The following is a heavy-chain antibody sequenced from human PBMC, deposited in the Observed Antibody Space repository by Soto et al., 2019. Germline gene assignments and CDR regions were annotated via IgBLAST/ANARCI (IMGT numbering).Heavy chain of an antibody. CDR3: AKDSWAIFGVPAGEYYAMDV. CDR1: GFTFENYA. D-gene: IGHD3-3*01. CDR2: ISGSGGTT. V-gene: IGHV3-23*01. Sequence: GGSLRLCCVASGFTFENYAMSWVRQAPRKGLEWVSAISGSGGTTYYSDSVKGRFTISRDNSKNTVYLQMNDLRVEDAAEYFCAKDSWAIFGVPAGEYYAMDVWGQGTTVTVSS. J-gene: IGHJ6*02.